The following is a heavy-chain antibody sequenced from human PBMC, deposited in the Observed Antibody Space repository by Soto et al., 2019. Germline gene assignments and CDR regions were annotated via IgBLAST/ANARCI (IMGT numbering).Heavy chain of an antibody. CDR3: ASGTYFDSAWGTYRVGSSGCFDY. J-gene: IGHJ4*02. CDR2: IHSSGST. D-gene: IGHD3-16*02. V-gene: IGHV4-30-4*01. CDR1: GGSISSGDNY. Sequence: SETLSLTCSISGGSISSGDNYWSRIRQPPGKGLEWIGYIHSSGSTFYNPSLKSRVTISIDTSKNQFSLKLSSVTAADTAVYSCASGTYFDSAWGTYRVGSSGCFDYWGQGTLVTVSS.